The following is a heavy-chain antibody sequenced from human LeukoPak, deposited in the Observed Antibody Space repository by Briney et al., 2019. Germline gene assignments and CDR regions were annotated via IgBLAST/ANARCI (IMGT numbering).Heavy chain of an antibody. D-gene: IGHD6-6*01. V-gene: IGHV4-39*07. CDR3: VRETSSSAHY. J-gene: IGHJ4*02. CDR2: ISYSGRT. Sequence: SETLSLTCTVPGGSMSSGDYYWAWVRQPPGKGLEWIGSISYSGRTFYKPSLTSRVAISIDASKNQFSLRLSSVTATDTAVYYCVRETSSSAHYWGQGTLVTVSS. CDR1: GGSMSSGDYY.